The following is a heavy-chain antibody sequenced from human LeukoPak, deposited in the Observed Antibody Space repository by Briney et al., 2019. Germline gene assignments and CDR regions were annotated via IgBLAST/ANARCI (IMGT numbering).Heavy chain of an antibody. V-gene: IGHV3-23*01. CDR2: IGASDADT. CDR1: GLAVTNNY. D-gene: IGHD3-22*01. J-gene: IGHJ3*01. Sequence: GGSLRLSCAASGLAVTNNYMTWVRQAPGKGLEWVSVIGASDADTYYSDSVKGRFTVSRDNSQNTLFLHMSSLRAEDTAVYFCARRPRDTSGYYLGAFHDWGQGTTVTVSS. CDR3: ARRPRDTSGYYLGAFHD.